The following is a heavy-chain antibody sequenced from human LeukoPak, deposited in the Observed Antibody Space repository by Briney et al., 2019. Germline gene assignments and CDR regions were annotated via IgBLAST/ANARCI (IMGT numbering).Heavy chain of an antibody. J-gene: IGHJ4*02. CDR2: ISGSGDST. CDR3: AKTVGPLDY. CDR1: GFIFSSYV. V-gene: IGHV3-23*01. D-gene: IGHD4-23*01. Sequence: PGGSLRLSCAASGFIFSSYVMAWVRQAPGKGLEWVSVISGSGDSTYYGDSVKGRFTISRDNSKNTLYLQMNSLRAEDTAVYYCAKTVGPLDYWGQGTLVTVSS.